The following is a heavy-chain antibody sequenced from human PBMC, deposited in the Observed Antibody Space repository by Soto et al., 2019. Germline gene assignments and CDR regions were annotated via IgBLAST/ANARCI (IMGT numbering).Heavy chain of an antibody. CDR1: GGTFSSYT. CDR3: ARGGRYYYDSSGYEPYYFDY. V-gene: IGHV1-69*02. D-gene: IGHD3-22*01. Sequence: QVQLVQSGAEVKKPGSSVKVSCKASGGTFSSYTISWVRQAPGQGLEWMGRIIPILGIANYAQKFQGRVTITADKSTSTAYMEVSSLRSEDTAVYYCARGGRYYYDSSGYEPYYFDYWGQGTLVTVSS. J-gene: IGHJ4*02. CDR2: IIPILGIA.